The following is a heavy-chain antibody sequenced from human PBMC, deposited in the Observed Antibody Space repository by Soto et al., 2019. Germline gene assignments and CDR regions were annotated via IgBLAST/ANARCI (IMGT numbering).Heavy chain of an antibody. CDR2: TYYRSKWYN. V-gene: IGHV6-1*01. D-gene: IGHD6-19*01. CDR3: ASVAVACTPSNWYFDL. J-gene: IGHJ2*01. CDR1: GDSVSSNSAA. Sequence: SQTLSLTCAISGDSVSSNSAAWNWIRQSPSRGLEWLGRTYYRSKWYNDYAVSVKSRITINPDTSKNQFSLQLNSVTPEDTAVYYCASVAVACTPSNWYFDLWGRGTLVTVSS.